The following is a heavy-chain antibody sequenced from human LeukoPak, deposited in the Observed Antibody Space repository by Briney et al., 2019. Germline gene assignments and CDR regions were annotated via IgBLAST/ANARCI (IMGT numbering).Heavy chain of an antibody. CDR2: IYTSGST. CDR3: ARAGRYYYYYGIDV. CDR1: GGSICSGSSY. V-gene: IGHV4-61*02. J-gene: IGHJ6*02. Sequence: SETLSLTCTVSGGSICSGSSYWSWIRQPAGKGLEWIGRIYTSGSTNYNPSLKSRVTISIDTSKNQFSLKLSSVTAADTAVYYCARAGRYYYYYGIDVWGQGTTVTVSS.